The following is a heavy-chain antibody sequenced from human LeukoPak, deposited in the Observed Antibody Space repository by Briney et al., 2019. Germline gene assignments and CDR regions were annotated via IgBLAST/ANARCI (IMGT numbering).Heavy chain of an antibody. Sequence: GGSLRLSCAASGFTFDDYAMHWVRQAPGKGLEWVSGISWNSGSIGYADSVKGRFTISRDNAKNSLYLQMNSLRAEDTALYYCAKDNGIAVAGLDYWGQGTLVTVSS. J-gene: IGHJ4*02. V-gene: IGHV3-9*01. CDR2: ISWNSGSI. CDR1: GFTFDDYA. D-gene: IGHD6-19*01. CDR3: AKDNGIAVAGLDY.